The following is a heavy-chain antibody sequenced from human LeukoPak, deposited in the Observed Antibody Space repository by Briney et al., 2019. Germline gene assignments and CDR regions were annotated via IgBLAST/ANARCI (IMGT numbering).Heavy chain of an antibody. CDR1: GASIGSSNNY. V-gene: IGHV4-61*05. CDR2: IYYSGST. D-gene: IGHD5-18*01. J-gene: IGHJ4*02. CDR3: ASLGKSGYSYGYI. Sequence: PSETLSLTCSVSGASIGSSNNYWAWIRQPPGKGLEWIGYIYYSGSTNYNPSLKSRVTISVDTSKNQFSLKLSSVTAADTAVYYCASLGKSGYSYGYIWGQGTLVTVSS.